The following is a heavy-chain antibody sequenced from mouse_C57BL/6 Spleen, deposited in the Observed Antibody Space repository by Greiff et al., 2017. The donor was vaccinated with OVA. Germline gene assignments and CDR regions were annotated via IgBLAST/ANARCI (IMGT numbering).Heavy chain of an antibody. D-gene: IGHD2-12*01. CDR3: ARGDDDYAMDY. V-gene: IGHV1-82*01. CDR2: IYPGDGDT. J-gene: IGHJ4*01. CDR1: GYAFSSSW. Sequence: SGPELVKPGASVKISCKASGYAFSSSWMNWVKQRPGKGLEWIGRIYPGDGDTNYNGKFKGKATLTADKSSSTAYMQLSSLTSEDSAVYFCARGDDDYAMDYWGQGTSVTVSS.